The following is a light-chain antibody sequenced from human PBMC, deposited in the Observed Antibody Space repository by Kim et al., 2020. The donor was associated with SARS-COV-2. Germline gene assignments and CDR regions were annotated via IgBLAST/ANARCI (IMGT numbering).Light chain of an antibody. CDR3: QAWDSSTWV. V-gene: IGLV3-1*01. CDR1: KLGDKY. Sequence: SVSPGQTASITCSGDKLGDKYACWYQQKPGQSPVLVIYQDSKRPSGIPERFSGSNSGNTATLTISGTQAMDEADYYCQAWDSSTWVFGGGTKL. J-gene: IGLJ3*02. CDR2: QDS.